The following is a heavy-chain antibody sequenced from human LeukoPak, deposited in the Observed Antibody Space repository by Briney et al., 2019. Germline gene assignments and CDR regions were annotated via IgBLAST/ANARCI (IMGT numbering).Heavy chain of an antibody. J-gene: IGHJ5*02. Sequence: ASVKVSCKASGGIFNSSGISWVRQAPGQGLEWMGGIISFFGAAHYIQKFQGRLTITADESTSTAYMELSSLTSEDTAVYYCTRDPSVDYDLLSHWFDPWGQGTLVTVSS. CDR1: GGIFNSSG. CDR3: TRDPSVDYDLLSHWFDP. V-gene: IGHV1-69*13. CDR2: IISFFGAA. D-gene: IGHD3-9*01.